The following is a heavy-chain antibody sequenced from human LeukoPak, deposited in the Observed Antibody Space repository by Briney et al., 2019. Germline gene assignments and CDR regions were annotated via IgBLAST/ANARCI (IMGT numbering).Heavy chain of an antibody. CDR3: ASSGSYYYYGMDV. CDR1: GFTFSSYA. V-gene: IGHV3-53*01. Sequence: QSGGSLRLSCAASGFTFSSYAMSWVRQAPGKGLEWVSVIYSGGSTYYADSVKGRFTISRDNSKNTLYLQMNSLRAEDTAVYYCASSGSYYYYGMDVWGQGTTVTVSS. J-gene: IGHJ6*02. CDR2: IYSGGST. D-gene: IGHD1-26*01.